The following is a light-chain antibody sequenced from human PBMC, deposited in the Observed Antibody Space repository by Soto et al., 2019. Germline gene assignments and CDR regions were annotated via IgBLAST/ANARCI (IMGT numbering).Light chain of an antibody. CDR2: LGS. Sequence: DIVLTQSPLSLPVIPGEPASISCRSSQSLQYSNGYNYLDWYLQKPGQSPQLLISLGSTRASGVPDRLSSSGSGTDFTLKISRVEADDVGVYYCFQGLQTPPITFGQGTRLEIK. CDR1: QSLQYSNGYNY. J-gene: IGKJ5*01. V-gene: IGKV2-28*01. CDR3: FQGLQTPPIT.